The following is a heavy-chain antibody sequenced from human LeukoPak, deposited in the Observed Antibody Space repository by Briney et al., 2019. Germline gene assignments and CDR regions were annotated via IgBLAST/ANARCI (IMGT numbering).Heavy chain of an antibody. CDR1: GGSFSGYY. CDR3: ARKLRGDYVWGSYRYLGYFDY. Sequence: SETLSLTCAVYGGSFSGYYWSWIRQPPGKGLEWIGEINHSGSTNYNSSLKSRVTISVDTSKNQFSLKLSSVTAADTAVYYCARKLRGDYVWGSYRYLGYFDYWGQGTLVTVSS. V-gene: IGHV4-34*01. CDR2: INHSGST. D-gene: IGHD3-16*02. J-gene: IGHJ4*02.